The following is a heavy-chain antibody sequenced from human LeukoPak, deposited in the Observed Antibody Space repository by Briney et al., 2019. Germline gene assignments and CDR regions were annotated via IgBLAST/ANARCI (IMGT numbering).Heavy chain of an antibody. CDR1: GGSTSSYY. CDR2: IYYSGST. CDR3: ARHLPPKYYYGSGSYRDAFDI. D-gene: IGHD3-10*01. J-gene: IGHJ3*02. V-gene: IGHV4-59*08. Sequence: SETLSLTCTVSGGSTSSYYWSWIRQPPGKGLEWIGYIYYSGSTNYNPSLKSRVTISVDTSKNQFSLKLSSVTAADTAVYYCARHLPPKYYYGSGSYRDAFDIWGQGTMVTVSS.